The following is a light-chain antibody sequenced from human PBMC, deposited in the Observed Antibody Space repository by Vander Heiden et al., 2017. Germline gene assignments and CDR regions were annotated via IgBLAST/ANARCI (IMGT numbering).Light chain of an antibody. CDR3: VTWDSGLSAVL. J-gene: IGLJ2*01. Sequence: QSVLTQPPSVSAAPGQKVTISCSGRTSNIARNYVSWYRQLPGTAPKLLIYNTNNRPSEIPDRFSGSKSGSSATLGITGLQTGDEADYYCVTWDSGLSAVLFGGGTRLTVL. CDR2: NTN. V-gene: IGLV1-51*01. CDR1: TSNIARNY.